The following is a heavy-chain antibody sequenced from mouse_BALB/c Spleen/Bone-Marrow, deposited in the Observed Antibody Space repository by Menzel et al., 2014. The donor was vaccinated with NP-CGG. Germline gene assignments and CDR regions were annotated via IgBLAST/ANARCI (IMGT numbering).Heavy chain of an antibody. CDR1: GFNIKDTY. Sequence: EVQGVESGVELVKPGASVKLSCTASGFNIKDTYMHWVRQRPEQGLEWIGRIDPANGNTKYDPKFQGKATITADTSSNTAYLQLSSLTSEDTAVYYCAVYYYGSSLFAYWGQGTLVTVSA. V-gene: IGHV14-3*02. CDR2: IDPANGNT. D-gene: IGHD1-1*01. J-gene: IGHJ3*01. CDR3: AVYYYGSSLFAY.